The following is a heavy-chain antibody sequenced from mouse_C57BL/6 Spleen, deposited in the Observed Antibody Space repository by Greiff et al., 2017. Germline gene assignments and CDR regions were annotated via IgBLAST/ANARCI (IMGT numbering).Heavy chain of an antibody. Sequence: QVQLKESGAELVRPGASVTLSCKASGYTFTDYEMHWVKQTPVHGLEWIGAIDPETGGTAYNQKFKGKAILTADKSSSTAYMELRSLTSEDSAVYYCTRGGYGSSYLDYWGQGTTLTVSS. J-gene: IGHJ2*01. CDR1: GYTFTDYE. CDR2: IDPETGGT. D-gene: IGHD1-1*01. CDR3: TRGGYGSSYLDY. V-gene: IGHV1-15*01.